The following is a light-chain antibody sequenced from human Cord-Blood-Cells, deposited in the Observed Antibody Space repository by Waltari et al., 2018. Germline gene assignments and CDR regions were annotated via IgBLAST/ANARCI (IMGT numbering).Light chain of an antibody. V-gene: IGKV3-15*01. CDR3: QQYNNWPPLT. CDR1: QSVSSN. J-gene: IGKJ4*01. CDR2: GAS. Sequence: EIVMTQSPATLSVSPGERATLSCRASQSVSSNLAWYQQKPDQAPRLLIYGASTRATGIPARFSGRGSGTEFTLTISSLQSEDFAVYYCQQYNNWPPLTFGGGTKVEIK.